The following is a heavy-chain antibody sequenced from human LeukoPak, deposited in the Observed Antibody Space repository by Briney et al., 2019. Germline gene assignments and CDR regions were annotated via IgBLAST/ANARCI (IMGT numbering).Heavy chain of an antibody. CDR2: ISGTGGST. CDR3: AKSSYYDSSGFYREYYFDY. J-gene: IGHJ4*02. Sequence: GGSLRLSCVASGFSFNNFGMSWVRQAPGKGLEWVSSISGTGGSTHYADSVKGRFTISRDNSKNTLYLQMNSLRAGDTAVYYCAKSSYYDSSGFYREYYFDYWGQGTLVPVSS. CDR1: GFSFNNFG. D-gene: IGHD3-22*01. V-gene: IGHV3-23*01.